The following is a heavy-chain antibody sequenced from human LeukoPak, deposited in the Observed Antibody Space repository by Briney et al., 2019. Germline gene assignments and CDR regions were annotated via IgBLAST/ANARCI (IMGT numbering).Heavy chain of an antibody. CDR2: ISINTDT. CDR1: GIAVIGNY. Sequence: GSLRLSCAASGIAVIGNYMSWVRQPPGKGLEWVSFISINTDTFYADSVRGRFTISRDSSKNTLFLQMNSLRDEDSAVYYCAIAQSWDELFDSWGQGTLVTVSS. V-gene: IGHV3-53*01. D-gene: IGHD1-26*01. CDR3: AIAQSWDELFDS. J-gene: IGHJ4*02.